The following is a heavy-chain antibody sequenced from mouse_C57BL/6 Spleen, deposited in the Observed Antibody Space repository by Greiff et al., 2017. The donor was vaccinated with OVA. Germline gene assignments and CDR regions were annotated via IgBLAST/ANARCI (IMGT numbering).Heavy chain of an antibody. CDR3: ARAIYYGRNWYFDV. J-gene: IGHJ1*03. V-gene: IGHV1-52*01. Sequence: QVQLQQPGAALVRPGSSVKLSCKASGYTFTSYWMHWVKQRPIQGLEWIGNIDPSDSETHYNQKFKDKATLTVDKSSSTAYMQLSSLTSEDSAVYYCARAIYYGRNWYFDVWGTGTTVTVSS. CDR2: IDPSDSET. D-gene: IGHD1-1*01. CDR1: GYTFTSYW.